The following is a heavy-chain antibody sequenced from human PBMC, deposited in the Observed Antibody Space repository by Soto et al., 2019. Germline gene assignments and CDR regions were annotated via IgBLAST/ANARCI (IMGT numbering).Heavy chain of an antibody. Sequence: ASVKVSCKASGGTFSSYAISWVRQAPGQGLEWMGGIIPIFGTANYAQKFQGRVTITADESTSTAYMELSSLRSEDTAVYYCALRSDIVVVPDDTRRYYYYGMDVCGQGPTVTVSS. CDR3: ALRSDIVVVPDDTRRYYYYGMDV. CDR1: GGTFSSYA. CDR2: IIPIFGTA. J-gene: IGHJ6*02. D-gene: IGHD2-2*01. V-gene: IGHV1-69*13.